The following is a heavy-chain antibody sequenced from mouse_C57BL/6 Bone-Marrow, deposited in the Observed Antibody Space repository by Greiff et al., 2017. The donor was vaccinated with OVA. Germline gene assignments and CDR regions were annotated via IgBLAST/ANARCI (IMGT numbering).Heavy chain of an antibody. CDR2: IYPGSGST. V-gene: IGHV1-55*01. Sequence: QVQLQQPGAELVKPGASVKLSCKASGYTFTSYWITWVKQRPGQGLEWIGDIYPGSGSTNYNEKFKSKATLTADKSSSTAYMQLSSLTSEDAAVYYCARWGWFLFAYWGQGTLVTVSA. CDR1: GYTFTSYW. CDR3: ARWGWFLFAY. D-gene: IGHD2-3*01. J-gene: IGHJ3*01.